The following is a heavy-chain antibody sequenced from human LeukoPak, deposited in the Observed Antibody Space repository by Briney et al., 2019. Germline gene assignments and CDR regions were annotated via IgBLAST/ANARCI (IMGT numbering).Heavy chain of an antibody. CDR1: GFTFSNSV. CDR3: AAIYDSGGQYEGYYFDY. Sequence: GTSVKVSCKASGFTFSNSVMQWVRQARGQRLEWIGWIVAGSGNTNYAQKFQERVTITRDMSTYTAYMELSSLRFEDTAVYYCAAIYDSGGQYEGYYFDYWGQGTLVTVSS. V-gene: IGHV1-58*02. J-gene: IGHJ4*02. CDR2: IVAGSGNT. D-gene: IGHD3-22*01.